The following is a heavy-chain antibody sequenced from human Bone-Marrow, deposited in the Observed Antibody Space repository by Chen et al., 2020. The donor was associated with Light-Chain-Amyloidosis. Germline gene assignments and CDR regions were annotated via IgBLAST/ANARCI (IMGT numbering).Heavy chain of an antibody. CDR1: GYTFTSYG. CDR2: NSAYNGNT. CDR3: ARTLYYYDSSGSWYFDL. D-gene: IGHD3-22*01. V-gene: IGHV1-18*01. Sequence: QVQLVQSGAEVKKPGAAVKVSCKASGYTFTSYGISWVRQAPGQGLEWMGWNSAYNGNTNYAQKLQGRVTMTTDTSTSTAYMELRSLRSDDTAVYYCARTLYYYDSSGSWYFDLWGRGTLVTVSS. J-gene: IGHJ2*01.